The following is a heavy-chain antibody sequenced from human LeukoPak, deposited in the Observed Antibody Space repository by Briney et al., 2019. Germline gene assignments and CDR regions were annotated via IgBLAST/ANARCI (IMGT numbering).Heavy chain of an antibody. CDR1: GYAFTSYY. D-gene: IGHD4-17*01. CDR3: ARGDYGDYGGLDY. V-gene: IGHV1-46*01. CDR2: INPSGGST. J-gene: IGHJ4*02. Sequence: AAVKVSCKASGYAFTSYYMHWVRQAPGQGLEWMGIINPSGGSTSYAQKFQGRVTMTKDTSTSTVYMELSSLRSEDTAVYYSARGDYGDYGGLDYWGQGTLVTVSS.